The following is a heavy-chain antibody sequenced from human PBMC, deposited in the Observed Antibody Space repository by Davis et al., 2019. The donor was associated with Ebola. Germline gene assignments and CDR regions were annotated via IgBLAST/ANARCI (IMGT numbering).Heavy chain of an antibody. CDR1: GFTFSDYY. CDR2: ISSSGSTI. J-gene: IGHJ3*02. V-gene: IGHV3-11*01. D-gene: IGHD2-21*01. CDR3: AKSDYYDAFDI. Sequence: GESLKISCAASGFTFSDYYMSWIRQAPGKGLEWVSYISSSGSTIYYADSVKGRFTISRDNAKNSLYLQMNSLRAEDTAVYYCAKSDYYDAFDIWGQGTMVTVSS.